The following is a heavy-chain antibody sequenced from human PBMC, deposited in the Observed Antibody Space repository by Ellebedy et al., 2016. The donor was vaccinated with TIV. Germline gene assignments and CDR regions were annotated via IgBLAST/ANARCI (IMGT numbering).Heavy chain of an antibody. CDR3: ARDPLGYDILTGSPSYGMDV. D-gene: IGHD3-9*01. J-gene: IGHJ6*02. CDR1: GGSISSSSYY. V-gene: IGHV4-39*02. CDR2: IYYSGST. Sequence: SETLSLXXTVSGGSISSSSYYWGWIRQPPGKGLEWIGSIYYSGSTYYNPSLKSRVTISVDTSKNQFSLKLSSVTAADTAVYYCARDPLGYDILTGSPSYGMDVWGQGTTVTVSS.